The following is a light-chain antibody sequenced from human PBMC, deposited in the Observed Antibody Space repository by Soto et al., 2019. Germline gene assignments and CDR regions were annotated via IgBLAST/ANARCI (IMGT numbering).Light chain of an antibody. CDR3: QQYGSSPYT. Sequence: EIVLTQSPGTLSLSPGERATLSCRASQSISSGYLAWYQQKPGQAPRLLIFGPSTRAIGIPDRFRGSGSGTDFTLTISRLEPEDFAMYYCQQYGSSPYTFGQGTKLEIK. V-gene: IGKV3-20*01. CDR2: GPS. CDR1: QSISSGY. J-gene: IGKJ2*01.